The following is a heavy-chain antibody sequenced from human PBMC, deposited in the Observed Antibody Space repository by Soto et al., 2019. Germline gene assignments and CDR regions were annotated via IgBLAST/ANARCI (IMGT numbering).Heavy chain of an antibody. D-gene: IGHD3-10*01. J-gene: IGHJ4*02. Sequence: PGGSLRLSCAASGFTFSNYAMHWVRQAPGKGLEWVAVISYDGRNKYYADSVKGRFTISRDNSKNTLYLQVNSLRADDTAVYYCARNGSGNYYRFDYWGQGTLVTVSS. V-gene: IGHV3-30*04. CDR3: ARNGSGNYYRFDY. CDR2: ISYDGRNK. CDR1: GFTFSNYA.